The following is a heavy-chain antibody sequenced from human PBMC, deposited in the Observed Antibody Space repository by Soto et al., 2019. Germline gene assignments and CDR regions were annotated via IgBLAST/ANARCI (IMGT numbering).Heavy chain of an antibody. CDR3: AKASDYDCWGGHPGGLYGMDV. J-gene: IGHJ6*02. V-gene: IGHV3-23*01. D-gene: IGHD3-3*01. Sequence: AGGSLRLSCAASGFTFSSYAMTWVRQAPGKGLEWVSTISGSGSNTYYADSVKGRFTISRDNSKNTLYLQMNSLRAEDTAVYYCAKASDYDCWGGHPGGLYGMDVRGQGTTVTVSS. CDR2: ISGSGSNT. CDR1: GFTFSSYA.